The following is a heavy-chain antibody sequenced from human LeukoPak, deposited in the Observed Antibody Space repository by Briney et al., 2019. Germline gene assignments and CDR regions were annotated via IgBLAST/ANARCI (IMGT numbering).Heavy chain of an antibody. J-gene: IGHJ3*02. Sequence: ASVKVSCKASGYTFTGYYMHWVRQAPGQGLEWMGWINPNSGGTNYAQKLQGRVTMTTDTSTSTAYMELRSLRSDDTAVYYCTRRYSSSWCAFDIWGQGTMVTVSS. D-gene: IGHD6-13*01. V-gene: IGHV1-2*02. CDR2: INPNSGGT. CDR1: GYTFTGYY. CDR3: TRRYSSSWCAFDI.